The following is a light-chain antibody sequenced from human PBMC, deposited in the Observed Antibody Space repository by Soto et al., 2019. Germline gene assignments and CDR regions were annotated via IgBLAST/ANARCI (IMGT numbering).Light chain of an antibody. CDR3: ATWDSSLSAVV. V-gene: IGLV1-51*01. Sequence: QSVLTQPPSGSAAPGQKVTISCSGSSSNIGNNYVSWYQQLPGTAPKLLIYDNNKRPSGIPDRFSASKSDTSATLGITGLQTGDEADYYCATWDSSLSAVVFGGGTKVTV. J-gene: IGLJ2*01. CDR1: SSNIGNNY. CDR2: DNN.